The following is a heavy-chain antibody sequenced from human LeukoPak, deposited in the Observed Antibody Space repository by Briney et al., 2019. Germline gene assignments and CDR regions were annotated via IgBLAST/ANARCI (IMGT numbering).Heavy chain of an antibody. J-gene: IGHJ6*02. D-gene: IGHD2-21*02. V-gene: IGHV1-18*01. CDR2: ISAYNGNT. CDR1: GYTFTSYD. CDR3: ASAYCGGDCYYYYGMDV. Sequence: ASVKVSCKASGYTFTSYDISWVRQAPGQGLEWMGWISAYNGNTNCAQKLQGRVTMTTDTSTSTAYMELRSLRSDDTAVYYCASAYCGGDCYYYYGMDVWGQGTTVTVSS.